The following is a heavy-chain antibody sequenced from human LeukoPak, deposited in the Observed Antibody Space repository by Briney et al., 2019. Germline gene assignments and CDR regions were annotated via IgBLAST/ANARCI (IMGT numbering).Heavy chain of an antibody. CDR1: GGSISSYY. CDR3: ARDSGSYFGFDY. J-gene: IGHJ4*02. D-gene: IGHD1-26*01. V-gene: IGHV4-59*01. Sequence: PSETLSLTCTVSGGSISSYYWSWIRQPPGKGLEWIGYIYYSGSTNYNPSLKSRVTISVDTSKNQFSLKLSSVTAADTAVYYCARDSGSYFGFDYWGQGTLATVSS. CDR2: IYYSGST.